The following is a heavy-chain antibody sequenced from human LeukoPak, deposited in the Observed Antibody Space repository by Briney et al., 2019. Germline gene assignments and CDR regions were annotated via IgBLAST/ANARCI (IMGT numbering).Heavy chain of an antibody. J-gene: IGHJ4*02. V-gene: IGHV1-69*01. CDR2: IIPIFGTA. CDR3: AREATYYYDSSGYYERYYFDY. Sequence: GSSVKVSCKASGGIFSSYAISWVRQAPGQGLEWIGGIIPIFGTANYAQKFQGRVTITADESTSTAYMELSSLRSEDTAVYYCAREATYYYDSSGYYERYYFDYWGQGTLVTVSS. CDR1: GGIFSSYA. D-gene: IGHD3-22*01.